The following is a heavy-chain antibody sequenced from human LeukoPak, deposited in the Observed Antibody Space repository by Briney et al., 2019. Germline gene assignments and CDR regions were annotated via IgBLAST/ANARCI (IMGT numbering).Heavy chain of an antibody. D-gene: IGHD3-10*01. V-gene: IGHV4-59*01. Sequence: PSETLPLTCTVSGGSISSYYWSWIRQPPGKGLEWIGYIYYSGSTNYNPSLKSRVTISVDTSKNQFSLKLSSVTAADTAVYYCARDRGMVRGVIYYFDYWGQGTLVTVSS. CDR2: IYYSGST. CDR3: ARDRGMVRGVIYYFDY. J-gene: IGHJ4*02. CDR1: GGSISSYY.